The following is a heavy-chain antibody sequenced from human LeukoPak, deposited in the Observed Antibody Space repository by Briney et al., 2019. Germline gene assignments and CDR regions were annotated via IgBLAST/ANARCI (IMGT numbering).Heavy chain of an antibody. D-gene: IGHD3-10*01. J-gene: IGHJ3*02. CDR1: GFTFSSYG. V-gene: IGHV3-30*02. CDR2: IRYDGSNK. CDR3: AKVVTMVRGVHDAFDI. Sequence: GGSLRLSCAASGFTFSSYGMHWVRQAPGKGLEWVAFIRYDGSNKYYADSVKGRFTISRDNSKNTLYLQMNSLRAEDTAVYYCAKVVTMVRGVHDAFDIWGQGTMVTVSS.